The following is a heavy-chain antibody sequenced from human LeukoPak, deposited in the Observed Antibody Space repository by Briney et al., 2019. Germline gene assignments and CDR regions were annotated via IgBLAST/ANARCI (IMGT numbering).Heavy chain of an antibody. Sequence: ASVKVSCKASGYTFTGYYMHWVRQAPGKGLEWMGGFDPEDGETIYAQKFQGRVTMTEDTSTDTAYMELSSLRSEDTAVYYCATSTMIVVVVGAFDIWGQGTMVTVSS. CDR2: FDPEDGET. V-gene: IGHV1-24*01. CDR3: ATSTMIVVVVGAFDI. CDR1: GYTFTGYY. D-gene: IGHD3-22*01. J-gene: IGHJ3*02.